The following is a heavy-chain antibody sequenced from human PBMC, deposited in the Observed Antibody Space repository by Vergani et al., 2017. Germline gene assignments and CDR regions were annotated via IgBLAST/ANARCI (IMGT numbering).Heavy chain of an antibody. CDR2: IYYSGST. D-gene: IGHD3-22*01. Sequence: QVQLQESGPGLVKPSETLSLTCTVSGGSVSSGSYYWSWIRQPPGKGLEWIGYIYYSGSTNYNPSLKSRVTISVDTSKNQFSLKLSSVTAADTDVYYCARDQNYYDSSGYYRGYFDLWGRGTLVTVSS. CDR3: ARDQNYYDSSGYYRGYFDL. J-gene: IGHJ2*01. CDR1: GGSVSSGSYY. V-gene: IGHV4-61*01.